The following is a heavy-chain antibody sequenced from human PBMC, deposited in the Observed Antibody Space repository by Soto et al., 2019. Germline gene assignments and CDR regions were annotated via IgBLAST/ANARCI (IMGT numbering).Heavy chain of an antibody. D-gene: IGHD4-17*01. CDR2: ISGSGGST. CDR3: AKQNEMDYGDLAGPFDY. J-gene: IGHJ4*02. V-gene: IGHV3-23*01. CDR1: GFTFSSYA. Sequence: EVQLLESGGGLVQPGGSLRLSCAASGFTFSSYAMSWVRQAPGKGLEWVSAISGSGGSTYYADSVKGRFTISRDNYKNTLYLEMNGQRAEDTAVYYCAKQNEMDYGDLAGPFDYWGQGTLVTVSS.